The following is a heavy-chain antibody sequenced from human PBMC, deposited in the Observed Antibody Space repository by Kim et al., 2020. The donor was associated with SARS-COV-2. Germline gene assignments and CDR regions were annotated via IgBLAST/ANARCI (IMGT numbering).Heavy chain of an antibody. CDR2: IKYDGSEK. CDR1: QFTFSDYW. D-gene: IGHD2-21*01. J-gene: IGHJ4*02. V-gene: IGHV3-7*03. CDR3: ARVARDGYNDY. Sequence: GGSLRLSCAVSQFTFSDYWMSWIRQAPGKGLEWVSNIKYDGSEKYYVDSVKGRFTISRDSATNSLFLQRNSLRAEDTAVYFCARVARDGYNDYWGRGTRVTVS.